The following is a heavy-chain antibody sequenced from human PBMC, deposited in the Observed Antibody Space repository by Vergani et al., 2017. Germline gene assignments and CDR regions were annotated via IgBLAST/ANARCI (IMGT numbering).Heavy chain of an antibody. CDR1: GGSISSGDYY. D-gene: IGHD4-17*01. CDR2: IYYSGST. Sequence: QVQLQESGPGLVKPSQTLSLTCTVSGGSISSGDYYWSWIRQPPGKGLEWIGYIYYSGSTNYNPSLKSRVTISVDTSKNQFSLKLSSVTAADTAVYYCARHQMTTVTNYWYFDLWGRGTLVTVSS. J-gene: IGHJ2*01. V-gene: IGHV4-30-4*08. CDR3: ARHQMTTVTNYWYFDL.